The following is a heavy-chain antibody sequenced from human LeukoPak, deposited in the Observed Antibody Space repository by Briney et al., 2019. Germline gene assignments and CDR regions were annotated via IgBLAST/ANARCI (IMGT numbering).Heavy chain of an antibody. V-gene: IGHV3-23*01. CDR3: AKSPQLWSLYYFDY. CDR2: ISGSGGST. Sequence: TGGSLRLSCAASGFTFSSYAMSWVRQAPGKGLEWVSAISGSGGSTYYADSVKGRFTISGDNSKNTLYLQMNSLRAEDTAVYYCAKSPQLWSLYYFDYWGQGTLVTVSS. J-gene: IGHJ4*02. D-gene: IGHD5-18*01. CDR1: GFTFSSYA.